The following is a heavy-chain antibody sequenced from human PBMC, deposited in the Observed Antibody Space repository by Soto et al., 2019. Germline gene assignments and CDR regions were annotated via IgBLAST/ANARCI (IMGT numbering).Heavy chain of an antibody. V-gene: IGHV3-48*02. Sequence: GGSLRLSCAASGFTFSSYSMNWVRQAPGKGLEWVSYISSSSSTIYYADSVKGRFTISRDNAKNSLYLQMNSLRDEDTAVYYCARDLSGYPPNDAFDIWGQGTMVTVSS. J-gene: IGHJ3*02. CDR2: ISSSSSTI. D-gene: IGHD3-22*01. CDR3: ARDLSGYPPNDAFDI. CDR1: GFTFSSYS.